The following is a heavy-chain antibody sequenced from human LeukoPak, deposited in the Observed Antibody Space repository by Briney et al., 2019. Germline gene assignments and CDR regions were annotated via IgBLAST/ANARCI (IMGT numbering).Heavy chain of an antibody. Sequence: PGGSLRLSCAASGFTFSDYYMSWIRQAPGKGLEWVSYISSSGGTTYYADSVKGRFTISRDNAKNSLYLQMNSLRAEDTAVYYCARDMDSYYDSSGHNWFDPWGQGTLVTVSS. D-gene: IGHD3-22*01. V-gene: IGHV3-11*04. CDR3: ARDMDSYYDSSGHNWFDP. CDR1: GFTFSDYY. CDR2: ISSSGGTT. J-gene: IGHJ5*02.